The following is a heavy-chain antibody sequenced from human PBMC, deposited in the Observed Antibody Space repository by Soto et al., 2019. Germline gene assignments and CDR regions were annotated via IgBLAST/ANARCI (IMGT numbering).Heavy chain of an antibody. CDR3: ARHLTGDLGSSYYYGMDV. CDR1: GGTFSSYA. D-gene: IGHD7-27*01. J-gene: IGHJ6*02. Sequence: SVKVSCKASGGTFSSYAISWVRQAPGQGLEWMGGIIPIFGTANYAQKFQGRVTITADKSTSTAYMELSSLRSEDTAVYYCARHLTGDLGSSYYYGMDVWGQGTTVTVSS. CDR2: IIPIFGTA. V-gene: IGHV1-69*06.